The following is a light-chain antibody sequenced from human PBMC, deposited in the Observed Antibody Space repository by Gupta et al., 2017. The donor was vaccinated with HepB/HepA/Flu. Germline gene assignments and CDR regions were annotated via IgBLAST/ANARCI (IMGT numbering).Light chain of an antibody. Sequence: IVLTQSPATLPLSPGERATLSCRASPSVSSYLAWYQQKPGQAPRLLIYDAANRATGSPARFRGSGSATDFTLTISSLEPEDFAVYYCQQRSNWPPRVTFGQGTRLEIK. CDR3: QQRSNWPPRVT. CDR1: PSVSSY. CDR2: DAA. V-gene: IGKV3-11*01. J-gene: IGKJ5*01.